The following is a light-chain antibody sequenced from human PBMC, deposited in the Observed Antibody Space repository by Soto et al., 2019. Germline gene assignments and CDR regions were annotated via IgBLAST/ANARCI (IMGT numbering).Light chain of an antibody. CDR2: DVS. CDR1: STNVGGYNF. Sequence: QSVLTQPRSVSGSPGQSGTISCTGTSTNVGGYNFVSCYRQYPGKAPKLMVYDVSKRPSGVPDRFSGSKYGNTASLTISGLQAEDESDYSCCSYAGSYTLLFGGGTKLNVL. CDR3: CSYAGSYTLL. V-gene: IGLV2-11*01. J-gene: IGLJ2*01.